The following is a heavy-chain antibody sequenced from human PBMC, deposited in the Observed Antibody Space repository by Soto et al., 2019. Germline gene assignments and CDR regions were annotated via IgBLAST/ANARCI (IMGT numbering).Heavy chain of an antibody. CDR1: GYPFTSHA. V-gene: IGHV1-3*01. J-gene: IGHJ4*01. D-gene: IGHD3-22*01. CDR2: INAGNGNT. Sequence: ASVKITNTDSGYPFTSHAMDWKRQAPGQRLEWMGWINAGNGNTKYSQKFQGRVTITRDTSASTAYMELSSLRSEDTAVYYCARDLYYDSIVPSFDNWGQVTMFTTSS. CDR3: ARDLYYDSIVPSFDN.